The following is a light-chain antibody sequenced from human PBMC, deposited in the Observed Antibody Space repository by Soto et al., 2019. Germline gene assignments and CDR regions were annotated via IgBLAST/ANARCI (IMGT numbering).Light chain of an antibody. CDR2: GTS. Sequence: EIVMTQSPGTLSVSPGERATLFCRASQSVSNKLAWYQQKPGQAPRLIIYGTSTRATGIPARFSGSGSGTDFTLTISSLQSEDFAIYYCQQYNKWPRFGGGTKVDIK. CDR3: QQYNKWPR. J-gene: IGKJ4*02. CDR1: QSVSNK. V-gene: IGKV3-15*01.